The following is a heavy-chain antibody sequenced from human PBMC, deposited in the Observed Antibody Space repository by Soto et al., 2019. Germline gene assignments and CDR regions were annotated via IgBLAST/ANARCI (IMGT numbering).Heavy chain of an antibody. CDR3: ATRKYCPSTTCFDY. V-gene: IGHV3-66*01. D-gene: IGHD2-2*01. CDR2: IYSGGGA. Sequence: PGGSLRLSCAGSGFTVSISYMAWVRQIPGKGLEWVSIIYSGGGAYYAPSVTGRFTISRDTSKNTLILHMNNLRAEDSAVYLCATRKYCPSTTCFDYWGQGTLVTVSS. CDR1: GFTVSISY. J-gene: IGHJ4*02.